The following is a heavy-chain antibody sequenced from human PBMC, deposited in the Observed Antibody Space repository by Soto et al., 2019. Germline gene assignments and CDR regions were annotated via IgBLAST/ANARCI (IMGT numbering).Heavy chain of an antibody. V-gene: IGHV3-23*01. CDR1: GFTFSTYA. CDR3: AKDRYGDYGGIDY. CDR2: ITGSGGST. D-gene: IGHD4-17*01. Sequence: EVQLLESGGGLVQPGGSLRLSCAASGFTFSTYAMIWVRQAPGKGLEWVSVITGSGGSTYYADSVKGQFTISRDTSKNTLFLQMNSLRAEDTAVYYCAKDRYGDYGGIDYWGQGTMVTVSS. J-gene: IGHJ4*02.